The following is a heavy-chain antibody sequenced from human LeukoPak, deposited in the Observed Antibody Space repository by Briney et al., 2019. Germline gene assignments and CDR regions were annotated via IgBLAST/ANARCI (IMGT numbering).Heavy chain of an antibody. D-gene: IGHD3-3*01. CDR1: GFTVSSNY. V-gene: IGHV3-66*02. J-gene: IGHJ5*02. CDR2: IYSGGST. Sequence: GGSLRLSCADSGFTVSSNYMSWVRQAPGKGLEWVSVIYSGGSTYYADSVKGRFTISRDNSKNTLYLQMNSLRAEDTAVYYCARDLDYNWFDPWGQGTLVTVSS. CDR3: ARDLDYNWFDP.